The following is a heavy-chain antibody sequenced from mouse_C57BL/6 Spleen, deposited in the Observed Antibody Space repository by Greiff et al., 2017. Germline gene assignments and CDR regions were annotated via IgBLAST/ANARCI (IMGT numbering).Heavy chain of an antibody. CDR1: GYTFTSYW. D-gene: IGHD2-5*01. J-gene: IGHJ3*01. CDR2: IYPSDSET. V-gene: IGHV1-61*01. Sequence: QVQLQQPGAELVRPGSSVKLSCKASGYTFTSYWMDWVKQRPGQGLEWIGNIYPSDSETHYNQKFKDKATLTVDKSSSTAYMQLSSLTSEDSAVYYCARGPHSNYQDWGQGTLVTVSA. CDR3: ARGPHSNYQD.